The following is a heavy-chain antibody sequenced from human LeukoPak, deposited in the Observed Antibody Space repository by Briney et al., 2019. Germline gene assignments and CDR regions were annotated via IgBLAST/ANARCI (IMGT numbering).Heavy chain of an antibody. J-gene: IGHJ4*02. D-gene: IGHD6-19*01. CDR2: ITGGGTT. CDR3: AKDRHWLALDD. Sequence: GGSLRLSCAASGFTFSSHGMNWVRQAPGKGLEWVSGITGGGTTYYADSVKGRVTISRDNSKNTLHLQMNSLRAEDTAVYYCAKDRHWLALDDWGQGTLVTVSS. CDR1: GFTFSSHG. V-gene: IGHV3-23*01.